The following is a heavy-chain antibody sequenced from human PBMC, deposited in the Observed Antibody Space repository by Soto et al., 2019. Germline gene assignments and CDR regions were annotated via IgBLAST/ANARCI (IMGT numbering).Heavy chain of an antibody. CDR2: ISAYNGNT. CDR1: GYTFTIYG. J-gene: IGHJ5*02. CDR3: ARVNPTDIVVVPAALGGHWFDP. D-gene: IGHD2-2*01. V-gene: IGHV1-18*01. Sequence: ASLKVSRKTSGYTFTIYGISRGRQAPGQGLEWMGWISAYNGNTNYAQKLQGRVTMTTDTSTSTAYMELRSLRSDDTAVYYCARVNPTDIVVVPAALGGHWFDPCGQGTLVTVSS.